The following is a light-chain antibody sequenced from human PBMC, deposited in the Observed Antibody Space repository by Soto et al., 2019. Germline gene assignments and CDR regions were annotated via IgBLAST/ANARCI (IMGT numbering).Light chain of an antibody. CDR3: SSPASRTTFV. J-gene: IGLJ1*01. CDR1: NSDVNY. V-gene: IGLV2-14*01. Sequence: QSALTQPASVSGAPGQSITISCTGTNSDVNYVSWHQQHPGKAPKLMIYEVSNRPSGVSNRFSGSKSGNTASLNISGLQSEDEADYYCSSPASRTTFVFGTGTKLTVL. CDR2: EVS.